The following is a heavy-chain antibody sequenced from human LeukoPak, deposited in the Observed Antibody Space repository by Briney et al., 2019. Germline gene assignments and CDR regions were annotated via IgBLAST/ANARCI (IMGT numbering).Heavy chain of an antibody. CDR1: GFTFSTYV. Sequence: GGSLRLSCSVSGFTFSTYVMHWVRQAPGKGLEYVSAISSNGDNTYYADSVEGRFTISRDNSKNTLYLQKSSLRADDTAVYYCVRGTGYWGQGTLVTVSS. CDR2: ISSNGDNT. J-gene: IGHJ4*02. CDR3: VRGTGY. V-gene: IGHV3-64D*06.